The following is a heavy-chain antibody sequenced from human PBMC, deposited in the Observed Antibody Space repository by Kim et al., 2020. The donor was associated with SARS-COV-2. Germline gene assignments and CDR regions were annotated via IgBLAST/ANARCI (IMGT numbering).Heavy chain of an antibody. V-gene: IGHV3-33*01. Sequence: GGSLRLSCAASGFTFSNSGMHWVRQAPGKGLEWVAVIWYDGSKKYYGDSVEGRFTISRDDSKSTLYLQMNSLRVEDTAMYYCARGDKEKRAPSGNDYFDSWGQGTLVTVSS. CDR2: IWYDGSKK. D-gene: IGHD6-13*01. CDR3: ARGDKEKRAPSGNDYFDS. CDR1: GFTFSNSG. J-gene: IGHJ4*02.